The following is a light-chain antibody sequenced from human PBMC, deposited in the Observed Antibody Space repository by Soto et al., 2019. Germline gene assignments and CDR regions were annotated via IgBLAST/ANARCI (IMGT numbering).Light chain of an antibody. CDR3: SSYTRRATLGV. CDR1: STDVGGYNY. J-gene: IGLJ3*02. Sequence: QSVLTQPASVSGSPGQSITISCTGTSTDVGGYNYVSWYQQHPGKAPKLMIYEVNNRPSGVSDRFSGSKSGNTASLTISGLQADDEDNYYCSSYTRRATLGVFGGGTKLTVL. V-gene: IGLV2-14*01. CDR2: EVN.